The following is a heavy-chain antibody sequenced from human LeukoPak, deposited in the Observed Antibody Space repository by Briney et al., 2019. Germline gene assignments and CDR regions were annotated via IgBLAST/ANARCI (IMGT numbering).Heavy chain of an antibody. J-gene: IGHJ4*02. Sequence: PGGSLRLSCVASEFNFRGYTFNWVCQAPGKGLEWVSSISPSSSLKYYVESVRGRFTISRDSAENSLYLDMNNLRAEDTAVYFCVRGDNRDEWGQGTLVTVSS. V-gene: IGHV3-21*01. CDR2: ISPSSSLK. CDR3: VRGDNRDE. D-gene: IGHD3-10*01. CDR1: EFNFRGYT.